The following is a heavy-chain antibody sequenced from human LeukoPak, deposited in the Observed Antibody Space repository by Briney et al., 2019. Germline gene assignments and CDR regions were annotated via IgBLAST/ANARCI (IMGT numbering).Heavy chain of an antibody. V-gene: IGHV3-21*01. Sequence: TGGSLRLSCAASGFTFSSYSMSWVRQAPGKGLEWVSSISSSSSYIYYADSVKGRFTISRDNAKNSLYLQMNSLRAEDTAVYYCARDRKGRWELPRYCYYYMDVWGKGTTVTASS. J-gene: IGHJ6*03. D-gene: IGHD1-26*01. CDR2: ISSSSSYI. CDR1: GFTFSSYS. CDR3: ARDRKGRWELPRYCYYYMDV.